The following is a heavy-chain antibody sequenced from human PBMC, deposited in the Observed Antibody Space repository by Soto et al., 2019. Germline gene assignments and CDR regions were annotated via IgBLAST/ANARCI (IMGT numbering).Heavy chain of an antibody. CDR3: ARHAAPRDGYYYDMDV. CDR2: IYPGGSDT. Sequence: GESLKISRNGSGYSFTSYWIGRVRPMPGKGLEWMGIIYPGGSDTRYSPYFQGQVSISPDKSISPAYLKWRSLKASDTAMYYCARHAAPRDGYYYDMDVWGKGTTVTVSS. D-gene: IGHD6-6*01. V-gene: IGHV5-51*01. J-gene: IGHJ6*03. CDR1: GYSFTSYW.